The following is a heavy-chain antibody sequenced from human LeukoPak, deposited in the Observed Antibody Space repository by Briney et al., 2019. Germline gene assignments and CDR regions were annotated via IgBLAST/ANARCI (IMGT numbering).Heavy chain of an antibody. J-gene: IGHJ4*02. Sequence: GGSLRLSCAASGFTFSSSAMSWVRQAPGKGLEWVSSISGSGSGGSTYYADSVKGRFTISRDNSKNTLYLQMNSLRAEDTAVYYCARERTPGSGYGVDYWGQGTVVTVSS. D-gene: IGHD6-25*01. CDR2: ISGSGSGGST. CDR1: GFTFSSSA. V-gene: IGHV3-23*01. CDR3: ARERTPGSGYGVDY.